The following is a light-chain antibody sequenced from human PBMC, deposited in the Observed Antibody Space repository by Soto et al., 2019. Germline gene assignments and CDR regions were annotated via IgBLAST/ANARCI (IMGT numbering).Light chain of an antibody. V-gene: IGLV2-23*01. CDR1: SSDVGSYNL. Sequence: QSVLTQPASVSGSPGQSITISCTGTSSDVGSYNLVSWYQQHPGKASKLMIYEGSKQPSGVSNRFSGSKSGYTASLTISGLQAEDEADYYCCSYAGSSSYYVFGTGTKVTVL. J-gene: IGLJ1*01. CDR2: EGS. CDR3: CSYAGSSSYYV.